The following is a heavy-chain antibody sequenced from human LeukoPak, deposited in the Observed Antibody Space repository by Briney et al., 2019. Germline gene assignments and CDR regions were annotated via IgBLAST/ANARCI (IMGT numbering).Heavy chain of an antibody. J-gene: IGHJ4*02. V-gene: IGHV3-7*03. CDR3: AKDTGQLTLDY. CDR1: GFTFGKYW. Sequence: GGSLRLSCVASGFTFGKYWMSWVRQAPGKGLEWVANIKLDGSEKNYVDSVKGRFTISRDNAKNSLYLQMNSLRAEDTALYYCAKDTGQLTLDYWGQGTLVTVSS. CDR2: IKLDGSEK. D-gene: IGHD6-13*01.